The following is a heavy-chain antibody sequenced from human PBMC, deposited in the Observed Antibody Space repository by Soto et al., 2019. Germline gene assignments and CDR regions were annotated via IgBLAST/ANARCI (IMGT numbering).Heavy chain of an antibody. CDR2: INHSGST. J-gene: IGHJ4*02. CDR1: GGSFSGYY. CDR3: ARDKITGLFDY. V-gene: IGHV4-34*01. Sequence: QVQLQQWGAGLLKPSETLSLTCAVYGGSFSGYYWTWIRQPPGTGLEWIGEINHSGSTNYNPCIKGRVTISVDTSKNQFSLELTSVTAAGTAVYYCARDKITGLFDYWGQGTLVTVSS. D-gene: IGHD2-8*02.